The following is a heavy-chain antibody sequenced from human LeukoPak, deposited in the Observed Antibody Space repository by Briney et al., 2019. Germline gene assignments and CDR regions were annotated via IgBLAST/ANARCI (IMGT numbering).Heavy chain of an antibody. Sequence: GGSLRLSCSASGFTFSSYEMNWVRQDPGKGLEWVSYISSSGSTIYYADSVKGRFTISRDNAKNSLYLQMNSLRAEDTAVYYCARDLHRWELPDYWGQGTLVTVSS. D-gene: IGHD1-26*01. CDR2: ISSSGSTI. V-gene: IGHV3-48*03. CDR1: GFTFSSYE. J-gene: IGHJ4*02. CDR3: ARDLHRWELPDY.